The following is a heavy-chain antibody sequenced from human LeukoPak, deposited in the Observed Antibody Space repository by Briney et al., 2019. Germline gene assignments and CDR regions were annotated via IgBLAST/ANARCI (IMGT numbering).Heavy chain of an antibody. D-gene: IGHD3/OR15-3a*01. CDR2: IYYSGST. Sequence: SETLSLTCTVSGGSISSYYWSWIRQPPGKGLEWLGYIYYSGSTNYNPSLKSRVTISVDTSKSQFSLKLSSVTAADTAVYYCARDLIRGTRNYYYGMDVWGQGTTVTVSS. V-gene: IGHV4-59*01. J-gene: IGHJ6*02. CDR3: ARDLIRGTRNYYYGMDV. CDR1: GGSISSYY.